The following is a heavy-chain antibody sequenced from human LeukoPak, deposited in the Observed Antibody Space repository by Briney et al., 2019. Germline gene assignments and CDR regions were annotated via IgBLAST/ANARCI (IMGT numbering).Heavy chain of an antibody. CDR2: IRGRGDST. J-gene: IGHJ4*02. D-gene: IGHD3-22*01. Sequence: GGSLRLSCAASGFTFSNYAMSWVRQAPGKGREWVSAIRGRGDSTYYADSVMGRFAISRDNSKNTLYLQLNYLRAEDTAVYYCAKEDYDSSGGFDSWGQGTLVTVSS. CDR1: GFTFSNYA. CDR3: AKEDYDSSGGFDS. V-gene: IGHV3-23*01.